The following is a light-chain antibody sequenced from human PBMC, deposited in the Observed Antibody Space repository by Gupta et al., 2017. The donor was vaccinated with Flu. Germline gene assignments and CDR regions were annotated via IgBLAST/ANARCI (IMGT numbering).Light chain of an antibody. CDR2: ASS. J-gene: IGKJ3*01. Sequence: AIRMTQPPSSFPASTGDRVTITCRASQGISSYLACYQQKPGKAPKLLIYASSTLQSGVPSRFSGSGSGTDFTLTISCLQSEDFATYYCQQYYSYPPGTFGPGTKVDIK. CDR3: QQYYSYPPGT. CDR1: QGISSY. V-gene: IGKV1-8*01.